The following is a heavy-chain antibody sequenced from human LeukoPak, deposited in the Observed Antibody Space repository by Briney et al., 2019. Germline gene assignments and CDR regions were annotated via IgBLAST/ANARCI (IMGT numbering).Heavy chain of an antibody. CDR2: IYTSGST. Sequence: SETLSLTCAVSGGSISSSSYCWGWIRQPPGKGLEWIGRIYTSGSTNYNPSLKSRVTMSVDTSKNQFSLKLSSVTAADTAVYYCAREADSSSWYVGDAFDIWGQGTMVTVSS. CDR1: GGSISSSSYC. D-gene: IGHD6-13*01. CDR3: AREADSSSWYVGDAFDI. V-gene: IGHV4-39*07. J-gene: IGHJ3*02.